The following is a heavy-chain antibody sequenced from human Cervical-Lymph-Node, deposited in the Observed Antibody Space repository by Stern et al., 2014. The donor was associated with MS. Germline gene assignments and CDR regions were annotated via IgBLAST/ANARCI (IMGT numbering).Heavy chain of an antibody. Sequence: QVQLVESGGGVVQPGRSLRLACAASGFTFSSYGMHLVRQAPYKVIEWVAVIWYDGSNKYYAYSVKGRFTISRDNSKNTLYLQMNSLRAEDTAVYYCARDSSKGGSNYWGQGTLVTVSS. CDR3: ARDSSKGGSNY. CDR1: GFTFSSYG. D-gene: IGHD2-2*01. CDR2: IWYDGSNK. J-gene: IGHJ4*02. V-gene: IGHV3-33*01.